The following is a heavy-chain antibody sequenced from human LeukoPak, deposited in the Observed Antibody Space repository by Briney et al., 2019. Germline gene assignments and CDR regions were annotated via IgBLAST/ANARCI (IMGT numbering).Heavy chain of an antibody. Sequence: ASVKVSCKASGYTFTSYYMHWVRQAPGQGLEWMGGIIPIFGTANYAQKFQGRVTITADESTSTAYMELSSLRSEDTAVYYCARDRGYSYAYGMDVWGQGTTVTVSS. V-gene: IGHV1-69*13. CDR2: IIPIFGTA. CDR3: ARDRGYSYAYGMDV. CDR1: GYTFTSYY. J-gene: IGHJ6*02. D-gene: IGHD5-18*01.